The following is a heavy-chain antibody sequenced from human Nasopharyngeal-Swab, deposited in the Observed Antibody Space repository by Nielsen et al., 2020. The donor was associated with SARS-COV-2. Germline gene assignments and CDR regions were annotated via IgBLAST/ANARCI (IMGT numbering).Heavy chain of an antibody. J-gene: IGHJ4*02. CDR2: IYPGDSTT. V-gene: IGHV5-51*01. CDR1: GYSFSTYW. D-gene: IGHD4/OR15-4a*01. CDR3: ARLYGGYVDY. Sequence: GESLKISCQGSGYSFSTYWIGWVRQMPGKGLEWKGIIYPGDSTTKYRPSFQGQVTISADKSISTAYLQWSSLKASDTAMYFCARLYGGYVDYWGQGTLVTVSS.